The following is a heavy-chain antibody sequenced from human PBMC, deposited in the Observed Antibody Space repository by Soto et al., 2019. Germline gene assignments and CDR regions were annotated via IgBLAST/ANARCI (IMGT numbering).Heavy chain of an antibody. D-gene: IGHD3-10*01. Sequence: QVQLVQFGAEVKKPGSSVKVYCKASGGTFSSYAISWVRPAPGQGLEWMGGIIPIFGTAHYAQKFQGRVKIIADESTSTAYMELSSLRSEDTAVYYFVYSRSTMVRGVWWDYSMDFWGQGTTVTVSS. V-gene: IGHV1-69*12. CDR2: IIPIFGTA. CDR3: VYSRSTMVRGVWWDYSMDF. J-gene: IGHJ6*02. CDR1: GGTFSSYA.